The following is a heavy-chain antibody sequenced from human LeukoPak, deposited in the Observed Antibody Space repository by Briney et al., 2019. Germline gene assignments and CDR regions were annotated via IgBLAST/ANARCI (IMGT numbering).Heavy chain of an antibody. D-gene: IGHD5-24*01. CDR2: IYYSGST. Sequence: SETLSLTCTVSGGSISSYYWSWIRQPPGKGLEWIGYIYYSGSTNYNPSLKSRVTISVDTSKNQFSLKLSSVTAADTAVYYCARVLDGYNYPFDYWGQGTLVTASS. V-gene: IGHV4-59*01. CDR1: GGSISSYY. CDR3: ARVLDGYNYPFDY. J-gene: IGHJ4*02.